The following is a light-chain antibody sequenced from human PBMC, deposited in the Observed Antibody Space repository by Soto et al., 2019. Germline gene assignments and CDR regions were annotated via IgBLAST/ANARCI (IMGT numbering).Light chain of an antibody. V-gene: IGKV1-5*03. Sequence: DIQMTQSPSTLSASVGDRVTITCRASQGVGSWLAWYQQKSAKAPKLLIYQAASLESGVPSRFSGSGSGTEFTLTITSLQPDDFATYYCQQYNSDPTWTFSQGTKVEIK. CDR1: QGVGSW. CDR2: QAA. CDR3: QQYNSDPTWT. J-gene: IGKJ1*01.